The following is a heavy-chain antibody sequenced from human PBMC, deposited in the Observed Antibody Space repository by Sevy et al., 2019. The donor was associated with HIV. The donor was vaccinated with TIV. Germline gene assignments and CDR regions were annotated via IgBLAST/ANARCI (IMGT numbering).Heavy chain of an antibody. D-gene: IGHD5-12*01. CDR1: GGSISSGGYY. V-gene: IGHV4-31*03. Sequence: TLSLTCTVSGGSISSGGYYWSWIRQHPGKGLEWIGYIYYSGSTYYNPSLKSRVTISVDTSKNQFSLKLSSVTAADTAVYYCAREHSGPPRGRGDYAFDIWGQGTMVTVSS. CDR2: IYYSGST. CDR3: AREHSGPPRGRGDYAFDI. J-gene: IGHJ3*02.